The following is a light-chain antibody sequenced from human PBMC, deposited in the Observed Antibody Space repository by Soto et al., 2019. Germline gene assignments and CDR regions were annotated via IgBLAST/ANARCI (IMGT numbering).Light chain of an antibody. CDR1: SSDVGGYNY. CDR2: DVS. CDR3: SSYTSNRTLV. V-gene: IGLV2-14*01. J-gene: IGLJ2*01. Sequence: QSALTQPAYVSGSPGQSITISCTGTSSDVGGYNYVSWYQQHPGKAPKLMIYDVSNRPSGVSNRFSGSKSGNTASLTISGLQAEDEADYYCSSYTSNRTLVFGGGTKVTVL.